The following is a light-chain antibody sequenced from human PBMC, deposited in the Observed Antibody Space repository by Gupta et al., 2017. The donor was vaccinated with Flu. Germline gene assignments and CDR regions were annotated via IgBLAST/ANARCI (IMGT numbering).Light chain of an antibody. CDR2: YAS. Sequence: EIVLTQSPVTLSLSPGERATLSCRASQSVSHYLAWYQQKPGQAPKLVIYYASNRATGIPARFSGSGSGTDFTLTISLLEPEDFAFYYWQQCWGLPYSFGQGTKLGVK. J-gene: IGKJ2*01. CDR1: QSVSHY. CDR3: QQCWGLPYS. V-gene: IGKV3-11*01.